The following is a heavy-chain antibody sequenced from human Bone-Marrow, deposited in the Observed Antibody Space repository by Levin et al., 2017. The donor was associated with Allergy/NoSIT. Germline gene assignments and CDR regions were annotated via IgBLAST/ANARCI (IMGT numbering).Heavy chain of an antibody. CDR3: ARVHPPYCTNGDCYRAY. J-gene: IGHJ4*02. D-gene: IGHD2-8*01. Sequence: GGSLRLSCGDSGFSFHRNAMNWVRQTPGKGLEWVATISASGATTYYTDSVKGRFTISRDNAKNSLYLQMNSLRAEDTAVYYCARVHPPYCTNGDCYRAYWGQGTLVTVSS. CDR1: GFSFHRNA. V-gene: IGHV3-23*01. CDR2: ISASGATT.